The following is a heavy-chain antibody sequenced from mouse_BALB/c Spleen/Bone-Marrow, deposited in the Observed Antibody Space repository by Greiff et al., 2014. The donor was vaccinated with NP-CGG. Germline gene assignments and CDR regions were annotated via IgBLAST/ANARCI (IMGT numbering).Heavy chain of an antibody. Sequence: VQLKESGGGLVKPGGSLKLSCAASGFTFSDYYMYWVRQTPEKRLEWVATISDGGSYTYYPDSVKGRFTISRDNVKNSLYLQMSSLKSEDTAMYYCARGPHDDDMDYWGQGTSVTVSS. D-gene: IGHD2-3*01. CDR3: ARGPHDDDMDY. CDR2: ISDGGSYT. V-gene: IGHV5-4*02. J-gene: IGHJ4*01. CDR1: GFTFSDYY.